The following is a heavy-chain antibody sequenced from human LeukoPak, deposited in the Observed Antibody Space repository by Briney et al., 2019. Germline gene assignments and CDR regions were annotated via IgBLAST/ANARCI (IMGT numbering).Heavy chain of an antibody. V-gene: IGHV3-30*02. CDR3: AKDLGGIKLYYYYYYMDV. J-gene: IGHJ6*03. D-gene: IGHD1-7*01. Sequence: GGSLRLSCAASGFTFSSYGMHWVRQAPGKGLEWVAFIRYDGSNKYYADSVKGRFTISRDNSKNTLYLQMNSLRAEDTAVYYCAKDLGGIKLYYYYYYMDVWGKGTTVTVSS. CDR1: GFTFSSYG. CDR2: IRYDGSNK.